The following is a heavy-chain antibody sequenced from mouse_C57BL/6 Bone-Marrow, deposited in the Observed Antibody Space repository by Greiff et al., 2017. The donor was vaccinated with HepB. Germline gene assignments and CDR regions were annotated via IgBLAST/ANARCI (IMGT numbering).Heavy chain of an antibody. CDR2: IYPRSGNT. Sequence: QVQLKQSGAELARPGASVKLSCKASGYTFTSYGISWVKQRTGQGLEWIGEIYPRSGNTSYNEKFKGKATLTADKSSSTAYMELRSLTSEDSAVYFCVRAPILYYFDYWGQGTTLTVSS. CDR1: GYTFTSYG. V-gene: IGHV1-81*01. CDR3: VRAPILYYFDY. J-gene: IGHJ2*01.